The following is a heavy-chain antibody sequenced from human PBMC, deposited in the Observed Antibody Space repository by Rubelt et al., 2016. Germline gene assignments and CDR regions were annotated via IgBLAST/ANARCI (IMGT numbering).Heavy chain of an antibody. J-gene: IGHJ3*02. CDR3: ATLFRTGTYYAFDI. D-gene: IGHD1-1*01. Sequence: QVQLQESGPGLVKPSQTLSLTCTVSGGSISSGGYYWSWIRQHPGKGLEWIGYIYYSGSTNYNPSLKSRVTISVDTSKNQFSLKLSSVTAADTAVYYCATLFRTGTYYAFDIWGQGTMVTVSS. CDR1: GGSISSGGYY. CDR2: IYYSGST. V-gene: IGHV4-31*03.